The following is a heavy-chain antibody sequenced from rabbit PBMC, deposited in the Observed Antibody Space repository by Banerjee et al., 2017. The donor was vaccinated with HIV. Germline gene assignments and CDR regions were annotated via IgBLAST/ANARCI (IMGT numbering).Heavy chain of an antibody. D-gene: IGHD7-1*01. CDR3: ARDLAAVTGWNFGL. V-gene: IGHV1S45*01. Sequence: QEQLVESGGGLVKPEGSLTLTCTASGFSFSSNAMCWVRQAPGKGPEWIGTIYAGSSGSAYYASWVNGRFTISRTSSTTVTLQMTSLTAADTATYFCARDLAAVTGWNFGLWGPGTLVTVS. CDR1: GFSFSSNA. CDR2: IYAGSSGSA. J-gene: IGHJ4*01.